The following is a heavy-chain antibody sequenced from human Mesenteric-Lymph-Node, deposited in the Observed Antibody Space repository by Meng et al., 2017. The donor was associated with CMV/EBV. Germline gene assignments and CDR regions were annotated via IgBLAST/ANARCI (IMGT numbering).Heavy chain of an antibody. CDR3: ARDSVAGSGLDY. CDR2: INDSGST. V-gene: IGHV4-31*03. CDR1: GGSISSGVYY. D-gene: IGHD6-19*01. Sequence: TDSGGSISSGVYYWSWIRQHPGKGLESIGYINDSGSTASNPSLKSRVTISVDTSKNQFSLKLTSVTAADTAFYYCARDSVAGSGLDYWGQGTLVTVSS. J-gene: IGHJ4*02.